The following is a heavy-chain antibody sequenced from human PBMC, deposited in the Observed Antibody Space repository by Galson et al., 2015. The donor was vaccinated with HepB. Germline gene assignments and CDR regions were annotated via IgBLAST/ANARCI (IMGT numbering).Heavy chain of an antibody. CDR3: AKDLYLYSALAGTMAGFDY. D-gene: IGHD6-19*01. J-gene: IGHJ4*02. Sequence: SLRLSCAASGFTFSNYGMHWVRQAPGKGLEWVAVIAYDGSNKYYADSVKGRFTISRDNSKNTMYLQMNSQRAEYTALYYCAKDLYLYSALAGTMAGFDYWGQGTLVTVSS. CDR2: IAYDGSNK. CDR1: GFTFSNYG. V-gene: IGHV3-30*18.